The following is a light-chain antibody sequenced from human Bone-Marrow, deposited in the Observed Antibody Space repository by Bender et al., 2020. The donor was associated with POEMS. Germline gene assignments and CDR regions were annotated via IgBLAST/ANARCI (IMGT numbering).Light chain of an antibody. Sequence: QSALTQPASVSGSPGQSIIISCTGTSSDVGAYNYVSWYQQNPNKAPKLIIYDVSERPSGVSNRFSGSKSGNTASLTISGLQAEDEADYYCCSYAGSFVVFGGGTKVTVL. V-gene: IGLV2-14*01. CDR1: SSDVGAYNY. CDR3: CSYAGSFVV. CDR2: DVS. J-gene: IGLJ2*01.